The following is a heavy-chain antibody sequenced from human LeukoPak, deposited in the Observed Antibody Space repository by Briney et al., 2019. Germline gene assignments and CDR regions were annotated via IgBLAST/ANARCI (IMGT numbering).Heavy chain of an antibody. Sequence: GGSLRLSCAASGFSSRSYWMSWVRQAPGKGLEWVANIKEDGSEKHYVESVKGRFTISRDNAKNSLYLQMNSLRAEDTALFYCARYGDDDTPGLNWGQGTLVTVSS. J-gene: IGHJ4*02. CDR3: ARYGDDDTPGLN. V-gene: IGHV3-7*04. CDR2: IKEDGSEK. D-gene: IGHD4-17*01. CDR1: GFSSRSYW.